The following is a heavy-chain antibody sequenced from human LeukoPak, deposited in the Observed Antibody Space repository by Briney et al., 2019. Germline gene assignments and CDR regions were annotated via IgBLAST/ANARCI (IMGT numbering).Heavy chain of an antibody. J-gene: IGHJ4*02. CDR1: GFTFTSYV. CDR3: AKSGAGAEFYYLDS. Sequence: GGSLRLSCAPSGFTFTSYVMTWVRQAPGKGLEWVSAISGRGVNTYFADSVKGRFTISRDNSQNTLYLQMNSLSAEDTAAYYCAKSGAGAEFYYLDSWGQGTLVTVSS. CDR2: ISGRGVNT. V-gene: IGHV3-23*01. D-gene: IGHD2/OR15-2a*01.